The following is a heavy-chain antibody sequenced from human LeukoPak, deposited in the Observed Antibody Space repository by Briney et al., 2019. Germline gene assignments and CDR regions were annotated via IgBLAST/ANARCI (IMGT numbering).Heavy chain of an antibody. J-gene: IGHJ4*02. CDR3: ARGRQYYYDSSGYDY. CDR2: IYYSGST. V-gene: IGHV4-59*08. CDR1: GGSISSYY. D-gene: IGHD3-22*01. Sequence: PSETLSLTCTVSGGSISSYYWSWIRQPPGKGLEWIGYIYYSGSTNYNPSLKSRVTISVDTSKNQFSLKLSPVTAADTAVYYCARGRQYYYDSSGYDYWGQGTLVTVSS.